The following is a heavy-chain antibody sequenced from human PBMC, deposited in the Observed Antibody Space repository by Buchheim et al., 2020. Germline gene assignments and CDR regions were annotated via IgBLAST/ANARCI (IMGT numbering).Heavy chain of an antibody. V-gene: IGHV3-33*01. D-gene: IGHD3-16*02. CDR1: GFTFSSYG. Sequence: QVQLVESGGGVVQPGRSLRLSCAASGFTFSSYGMHWVRQAPGKGLEWVAVIWYDGSNKYYADSVKGRFTISRDNSKNTLYLQMNSLRAEDTAVYYCARFPVTSYYYYYGMDVWGQGTT. CDR2: IWYDGSNK. CDR3: ARFPVTSYYYYYGMDV. J-gene: IGHJ6*02.